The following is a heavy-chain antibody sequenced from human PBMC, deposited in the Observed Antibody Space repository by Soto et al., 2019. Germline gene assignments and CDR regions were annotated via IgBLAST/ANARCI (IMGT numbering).Heavy chain of an antibody. CDR3: ARSEYNWNTRWAY. CDR2: IYSGGST. CDR1: GFTVSNNY. J-gene: IGHJ4*02. D-gene: IGHD1-20*01. V-gene: IGHV3-66*01. Sequence: GALRLSCAASGFTVSNNYMSWVRQAPGKGLEWVSVIYSGGSTYYADSVKGRFTISRDSSKNTLYLEMNSLRAEDTAVYYCARSEYNWNTRWAYWGQGTLVTVSS.